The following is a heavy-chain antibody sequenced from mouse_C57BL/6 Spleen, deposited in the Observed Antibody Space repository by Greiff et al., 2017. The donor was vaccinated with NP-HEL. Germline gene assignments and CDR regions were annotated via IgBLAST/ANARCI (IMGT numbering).Heavy chain of an antibody. CDR3: TGGYYDYDGGAGDY. CDR1: GFTFSNYW. CDR2: IRLKSDNYAT. J-gene: IGHJ4*01. D-gene: IGHD2-4*01. V-gene: IGHV6-3*01. Sequence: EVKVEESGGGLVQPGGSMKLSCVASGFTFSNYWLNWVRQSPEKGLEWVAQIRLKSDNYATHYAESLKGRFTISRDDSKSSVYLQMNNLRAEDTGIYYCTGGYYDYDGGAGDYWGQGTSVTVSS.